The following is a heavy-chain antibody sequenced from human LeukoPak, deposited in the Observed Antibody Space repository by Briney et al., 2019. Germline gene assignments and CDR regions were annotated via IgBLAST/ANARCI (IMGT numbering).Heavy chain of an antibody. CDR3: ARSTPVAFDI. J-gene: IGHJ3*02. CDR1: GGSISSSSYY. Sequence: SETLSLTCTVSGGSISSSSYYWGWIRQPPGKGLEWIGSIYYSGSTYYNPSLKSRVTISVDKSKNQFSLKLSSATAADTAVYYCARSTPVAFDIWGQGTMVTVSS. D-gene: IGHD1-1*01. V-gene: IGHV4-39*07. CDR2: IYYSGST.